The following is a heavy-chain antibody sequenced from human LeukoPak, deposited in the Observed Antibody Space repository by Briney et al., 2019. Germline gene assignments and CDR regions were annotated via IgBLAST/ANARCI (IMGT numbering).Heavy chain of an antibody. Sequence: SETLSLTCTVSGGSISIYYWSWIRQPPGKGLEWIGNIYYSGSTNYKPSLKGRVTISLNTSKNQFSLKLSSVTAADTAVYYCARRAGGYSHPYDYWGQGILVTVSS. V-gene: IGHV4-59*01. CDR2: IYYSGST. CDR3: ARRAGGYSHPYDY. D-gene: IGHD4-23*01. CDR1: GGSISIYY. J-gene: IGHJ4*02.